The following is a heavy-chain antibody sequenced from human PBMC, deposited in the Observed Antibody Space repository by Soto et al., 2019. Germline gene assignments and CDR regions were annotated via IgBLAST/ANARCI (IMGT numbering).Heavy chain of an antibody. D-gene: IGHD3-3*01. CDR2: FYYIGST. Sequence: PSETLSLTCTVSGGSISSGDYYWSWIRQPPGKGLDLFGYFYYIGSTYYNLSLKSRVTISVDTSKNQFFLKLSSVIAADTAVYYFARGVRTITIFGVVISNWFDPWGQGTLVTVSS. CDR1: GGSISSGDYY. CDR3: ARGVRTITIFGVVISNWFDP. V-gene: IGHV4-30-4*01. J-gene: IGHJ5*02.